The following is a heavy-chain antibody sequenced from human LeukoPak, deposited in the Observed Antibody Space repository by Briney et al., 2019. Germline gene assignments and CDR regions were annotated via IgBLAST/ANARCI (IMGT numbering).Heavy chain of an antibody. D-gene: IGHD1-26*01. CDR1: GGTFSSYA. J-gene: IGHJ5*02. CDR3: AADRATENWFDP. CDR2: IIPIFGTA. V-gene: IGHV1-69*13. Sequence: GASVKVSCKASGGTFSSYAISWVRQAPGQGLEWMGGIIPIFGTANHAQKFQGRVTITADESTSTAYMELSSLRSEDTAVYYCAADRATENWFDPWGQGTLVTVSS.